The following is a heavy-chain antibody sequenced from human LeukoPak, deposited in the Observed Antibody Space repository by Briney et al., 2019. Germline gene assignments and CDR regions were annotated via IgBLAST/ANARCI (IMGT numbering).Heavy chain of an antibody. V-gene: IGHV4-4*07. J-gene: IGHJ4*02. D-gene: IGHD1-7*01. Sequence: NPSETLSLTCTVSGGSISSYYWSWIRQPAGKGLEWIGRIYTSGSTNYNPSLKSRVTMSVDTSKNQFSLKLSSVTAADTAVYYCARDPMSITGTTVFDYWGQGTLVTVSS. CDR3: ARDPMSITGTTVFDY. CDR1: GGSISSYY. CDR2: IYTSGST.